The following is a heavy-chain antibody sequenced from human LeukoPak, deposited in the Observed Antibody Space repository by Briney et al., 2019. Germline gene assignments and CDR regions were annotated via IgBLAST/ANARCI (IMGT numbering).Heavy chain of an antibody. CDR2: ISPSGGST. D-gene: IGHD5-12*01. CDR1: GYTFTSNY. J-gene: IGHJ6*03. CDR3: ASSLHPDYPRNYYMDV. V-gene: IGHV1-46*01. Sequence: ASVKVSCKAFGYTFTSNYMHWVRQAPGQGPEWMGVISPSGGSTTYAQKFQGRVTLTRDMSTSTAYMELRSLRSDDTAVYYCASSLHPDYPRNYYMDVWGKGTTVTVSS.